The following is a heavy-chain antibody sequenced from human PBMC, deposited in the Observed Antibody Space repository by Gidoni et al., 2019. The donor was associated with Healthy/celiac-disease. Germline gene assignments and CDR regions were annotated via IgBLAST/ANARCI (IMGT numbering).Heavy chain of an antibody. CDR3: ARHRACSSTSCYSSWFDP. Sequence: EVQLVQSGAEVKKPGESLRISCKGSGYSFTSYWISWVRQMPGKGLEWMGRIDPSDSYTKYSPSFKGHVTISADKSISTAYLQWSSLKASDTAIYYCARHRACSSTSCYSSWFDPWGQGTLVTVSS. D-gene: IGHD2-2*01. V-gene: IGHV5-10-1*03. CDR1: GYSFTSYW. J-gene: IGHJ5*02. CDR2: IDPSDSYT.